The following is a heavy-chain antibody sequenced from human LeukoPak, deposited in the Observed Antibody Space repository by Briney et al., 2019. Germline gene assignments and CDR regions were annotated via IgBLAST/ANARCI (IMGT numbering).Heavy chain of an antibody. CDR3: ASARSGEYQLLSDY. J-gene: IGHJ4*02. CDR2: IYYSGST. D-gene: IGHD2-2*01. Sequence: PSETPSLTCTVSGGSTSSGDYYWSWIRQPPGKGLEWIGYIYYSGSTYYNPSLKSRVTISVDTSKNQFSLKLSSVTAADTAVYYCASARSGEYQLLSDYWGQGTLVTVSS. V-gene: IGHV4-30-4*01. CDR1: GGSTSSGDYY.